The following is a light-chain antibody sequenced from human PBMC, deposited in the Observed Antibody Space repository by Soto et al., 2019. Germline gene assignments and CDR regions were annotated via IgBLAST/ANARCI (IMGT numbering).Light chain of an antibody. CDR3: SSYTSSTSYV. J-gene: IGLJ1*01. CDR2: DVS. Sequence: QSVLTQPASVSGSPGQSITISCTGTSSDVGGYNYVSWYQQHPGKAPKLVIYDVSNRPSGVSNRFSGSKSGDPASLTISGLQAEDEAVYYCSSYTSSTSYVFGTGTKVTVL. V-gene: IGLV2-14*03. CDR1: SSDVGGYNY.